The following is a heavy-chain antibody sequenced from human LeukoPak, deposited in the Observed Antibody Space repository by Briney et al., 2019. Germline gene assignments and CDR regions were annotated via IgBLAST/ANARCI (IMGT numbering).Heavy chain of an antibody. CDR1: GYTLTELS. CDR2: FDPEDGET. D-gene: IGHD4-23*01. V-gene: IGHV1-24*01. CDR3: AKAHFYGGMYYFDY. Sequence: GASVKVSCKVSGYTLTELSMHWVRQAPGKGLEWMGGFDPEDGETIYAQKFQGRVTMTEDTSTEKDYMEMSSLRSEDTAVYYCAKAHFYGGMYYFDYWGQGTLVTVSS. J-gene: IGHJ4*02.